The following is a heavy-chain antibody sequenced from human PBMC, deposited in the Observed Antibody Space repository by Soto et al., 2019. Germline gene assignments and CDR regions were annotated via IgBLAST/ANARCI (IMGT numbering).Heavy chain of an antibody. CDR3: ARELAYSSSSGGMDV. D-gene: IGHD6-13*01. Sequence: GASVKVSCKASGYTFTSYGISWVRQAPGQGLEWMGWISAYNGNTNYAQKPQGRVTMTTDTSTSTAYMELRSLRSDDTAVYYCARELAYSSSSGGMDVWGQGTTVTVSS. V-gene: IGHV1-18*04. J-gene: IGHJ6*02. CDR2: ISAYNGNT. CDR1: GYTFTSYG.